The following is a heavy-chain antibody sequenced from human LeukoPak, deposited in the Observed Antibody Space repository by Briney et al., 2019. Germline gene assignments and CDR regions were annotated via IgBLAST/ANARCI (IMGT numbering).Heavy chain of an antibody. D-gene: IGHD6-19*01. Sequence: PSETLPLTCTVSGGSISSSTYYLGWFRQPPGKGLEWIGSLSYRGDTYYNPSLRSRLTISVDTSESHFSLNLTSLAAADTAVYYCARQVYSGGWYGPFDYWGQGTLVTVSS. CDR1: GGSISSSTYY. V-gene: IGHV4-39*01. CDR3: ARQVYSGGWYGPFDY. CDR2: LSYRGDT. J-gene: IGHJ4*02.